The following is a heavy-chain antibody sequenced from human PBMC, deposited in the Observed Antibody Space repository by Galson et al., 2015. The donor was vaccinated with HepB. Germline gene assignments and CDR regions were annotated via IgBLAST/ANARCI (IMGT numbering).Heavy chain of an antibody. D-gene: IGHD4-17*01. Sequence: SLRLSCAGSGFDFNDSSIHWVRQSPGKRLEWVAGVSFDGRNTYYADSVKGRFIISRDSSKKTVYLQMNSLRSKDTAVYYCTRAAAGRTATTTLAWGQGLLVTVSS. J-gene: IGHJ5*02. CDR1: GFDFNDSS. CDR3: TRAAAGRTATTTLA. CDR2: VSFDGRNT. V-gene: IGHV3-30-3*01.